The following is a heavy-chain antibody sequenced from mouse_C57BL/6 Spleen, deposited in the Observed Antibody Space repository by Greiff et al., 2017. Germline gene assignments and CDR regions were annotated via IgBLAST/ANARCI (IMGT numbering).Heavy chain of an antibody. J-gene: IGHJ1*03. V-gene: IGHV1-62-2*01. CDR1: GYTFTEYT. CDR2: FYPGSGSI. D-gene: IGHD1-1*01. Sequence: VHLVESGAELVKPGASVKLSCKASGYTFTEYTIHWVKQRSGQGLEWIGWFYPGSGSIKYNEKFKDKATLTADKSSSTVYMELSRLTSEDSAVYFCARHASYYYGSSPSTYFDVWGTGTTVTVSS. CDR3: ARHASYYYGSSPSTYFDV.